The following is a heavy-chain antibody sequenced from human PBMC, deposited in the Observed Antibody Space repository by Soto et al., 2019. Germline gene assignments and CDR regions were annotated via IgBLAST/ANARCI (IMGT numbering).Heavy chain of an antibody. CDR2: ISSSGAYI. CDR1: GFTFTSYS. CDR3: ARGIGCSSSSCYSPAYFDY. J-gene: IGHJ4*02. D-gene: IGHD2-2*01. Sequence: GGSLRLSCAASGFTFTSYSMNWVRQAPGKGLEWVSSISSSGAYIHYADSVRGRFAISRDNAKNSLYLQMNSLRAEDTALYYCARGIGCSSSSCYSPAYFDYWGQGTLVTVSS. V-gene: IGHV3-21*01.